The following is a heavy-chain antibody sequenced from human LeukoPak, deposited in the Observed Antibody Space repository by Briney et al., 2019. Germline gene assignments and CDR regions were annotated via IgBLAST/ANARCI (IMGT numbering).Heavy chain of an antibody. CDR1: GFTFGDYA. CDR3: AKGFQRNWFDP. Sequence: TGGSLRLSCTASGFTFGDYAMSWFRQAPGKGLEWVSAVSGSGGSTYYADSVKGRFTISRDNSKNTLYLQMNSLRAEDTAVYYCAKGFQRNWFDPWGQGTLVTVSS. J-gene: IGHJ5*02. V-gene: IGHV3-23*01. CDR2: VSGSGGST.